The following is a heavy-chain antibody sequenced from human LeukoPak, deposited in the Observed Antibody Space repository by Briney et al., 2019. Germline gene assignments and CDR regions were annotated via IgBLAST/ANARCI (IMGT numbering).Heavy chain of an antibody. Sequence: SVKVSCKASGYTFTSYDINWVRQAPGQGLEWMGWINPNSGGTNYAQKFQGRVTMTRDTSISTAYMELSRLRSDDTAVYYCASVGWSGELFFDYWGQGTLVTVSS. CDR1: GYTFTSYD. J-gene: IGHJ4*02. V-gene: IGHV1-2*02. D-gene: IGHD3-10*01. CDR3: ASVGWSGELFFDY. CDR2: INPNSGGT.